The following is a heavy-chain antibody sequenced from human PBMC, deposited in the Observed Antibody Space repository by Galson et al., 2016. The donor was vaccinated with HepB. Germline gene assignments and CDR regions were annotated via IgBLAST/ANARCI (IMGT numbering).Heavy chain of an antibody. J-gene: IGHJ3*01. CDR2: INHSGVT. CDR1: GGSFSGYY. D-gene: IGHD3-3*01. V-gene: IGHV4-34*01. CDR3: ELRFLDYDAFDF. Sequence: CAVSGGSFSGYYWNWIRQPPGKGLEWIGEINHSGVTHYNPSLKSRVTISVDMSKNQFSLKLTSVSAADTAVYYCELRFLDYDAFDFWGQGTMVTVSS.